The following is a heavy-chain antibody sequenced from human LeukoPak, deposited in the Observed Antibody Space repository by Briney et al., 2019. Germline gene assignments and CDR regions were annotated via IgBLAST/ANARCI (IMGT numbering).Heavy chain of an antibody. CDR3: ARRPRRGYSYGYGDY. J-gene: IGHJ4*02. V-gene: IGHV1-18*01. CDR2: ISAYNGNT. D-gene: IGHD5-18*01. Sequence: ASVKVSCKASGYTFTSFGFSWVRQAPGQGLEWLGWISAYNGNTNYAQKLQGRVTMTTDTSTSTAYMELRSLRSDDTAVYYCARRPRRGYSYGYGDYWGQGTLVTVSS. CDR1: GYTFTSFG.